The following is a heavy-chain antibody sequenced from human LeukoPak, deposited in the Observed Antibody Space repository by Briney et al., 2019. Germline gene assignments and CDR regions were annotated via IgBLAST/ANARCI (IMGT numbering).Heavy chain of an antibody. CDR1: GGSVSSGSYY. D-gene: IGHD5-24*01. Sequence: SETLSLTCTVSGGSVSSGSYYWDWIRQPPGKGLEWIGSIYYTGTTCYNPSLKSRVTISVDTSNHQFSLRLSSVTATDTAVYYCARKRWLQPIDYWGQGTLVTVSS. CDR2: IYYTGTT. CDR3: ARKRWLQPIDY. V-gene: IGHV4-39*01. J-gene: IGHJ4*02.